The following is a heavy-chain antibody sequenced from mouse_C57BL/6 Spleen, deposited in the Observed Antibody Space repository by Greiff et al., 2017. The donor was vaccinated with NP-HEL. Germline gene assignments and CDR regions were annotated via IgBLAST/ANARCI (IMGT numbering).Heavy chain of an antibody. V-gene: IGHV1-53*01. CDR1: GYTFTSYW. J-gene: IGHJ4*01. Sequence: QVQLKQPGTELVKPGASVKLSCKASGYTFTSYWMHWVKQRPGQGLEWIGNINPSNGGTNYNEKFKSKATLTVDKSSSTAYMQLSSLTSEDSAVYYCAKTRSYYYAMDYWGQGTSVTVSS. CDR2: INPSNGGT. D-gene: IGHD1-2*01. CDR3: AKTRSYYYAMDY.